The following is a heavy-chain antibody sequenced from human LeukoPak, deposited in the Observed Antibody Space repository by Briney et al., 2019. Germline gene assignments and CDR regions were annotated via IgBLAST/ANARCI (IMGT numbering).Heavy chain of an antibody. CDR2: IWYDGSNK. D-gene: IGHD6-19*01. Sequence: GGSLRLSCAASGFTFSSYGMHWVRQAPGKGLEWVAVIWYDGSNKYYADSVKGRFTISRDNSKNTLYLQMNSLRAEDTAVYYCARDFRLVIHWYFDLWGRGTLVTVSS. V-gene: IGHV3-33*08. CDR3: ARDFRLVIHWYFDL. CDR1: GFTFSSYG. J-gene: IGHJ2*01.